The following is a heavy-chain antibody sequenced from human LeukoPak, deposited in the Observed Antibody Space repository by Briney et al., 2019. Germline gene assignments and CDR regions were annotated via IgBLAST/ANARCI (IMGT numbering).Heavy chain of an antibody. D-gene: IGHD1-26*01. Sequence: GGTLRLSCAASGFTFGSYGMSWVRQAPGKGLEWVSAISGSGGSTYYADSVKGRFTISRDNSKNTLYLQMNSLRAEDTAVYYCARDPYSGGYGDDYYYYMDVWGKGTTVTISS. CDR2: ISGSGGST. CDR1: GFTFGSYG. CDR3: ARDPYSGGYGDDYYYYMDV. V-gene: IGHV3-23*01. J-gene: IGHJ6*03.